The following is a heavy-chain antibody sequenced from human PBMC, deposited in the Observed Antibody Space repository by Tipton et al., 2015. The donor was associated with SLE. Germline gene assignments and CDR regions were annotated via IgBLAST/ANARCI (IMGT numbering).Heavy chain of an antibody. D-gene: IGHD3-10*01. J-gene: IGHJ4*02. V-gene: IGHV4-31*03. CDR2: IYYSGST. Sequence: TLSLTCTVSGGSISSGGYYWSWIRQHPGKGLEWIGYIYYSGSTYYNPSLKSRVTISVDTSKYQFSLKLSSVTAADTAVYYCARDERVRGVLGYWGQGTLVTVSS. CDR1: GGSISSGGYY. CDR3: ARDERVRGVLGY.